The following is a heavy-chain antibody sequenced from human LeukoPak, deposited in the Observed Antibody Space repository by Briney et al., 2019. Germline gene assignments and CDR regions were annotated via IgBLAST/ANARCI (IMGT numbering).Heavy chain of an antibody. J-gene: IGHJ4*02. Sequence: GGSLRLSCAASGFTFSNSWMNWVRQAPGKGLEWVANIKGDGSEKYSVDSAKGRFAISRDNAKNSLYLQMNSLRAEDTAVYYCAKDFDYWGQGTLVAVSS. CDR3: AKDFDY. CDR1: GFTFSNSW. V-gene: IGHV3-7*01. CDR2: IKGDGSEK.